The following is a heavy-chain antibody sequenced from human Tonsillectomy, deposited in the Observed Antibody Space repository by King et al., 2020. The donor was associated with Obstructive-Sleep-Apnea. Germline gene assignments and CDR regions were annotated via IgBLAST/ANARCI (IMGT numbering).Heavy chain of an antibody. J-gene: IGHJ4*02. CDR2: ISGSGGST. V-gene: IGHV3-23*04. CDR3: AKQGSGYSGYDKSYFDY. Sequence: VQLVESGGGLVQPGGSLRLSCAASGFTFSSYAMSWVRQAPGKGLEWVSAISGSGGSTYYADSAKGRFTISRDNSKNTLYLQMNSLRAEDTAVYYCAKQGSGYSGYDKSYFDYWGQGTLVTVSS. D-gene: IGHD5-12*01. CDR1: GFTFSSYA.